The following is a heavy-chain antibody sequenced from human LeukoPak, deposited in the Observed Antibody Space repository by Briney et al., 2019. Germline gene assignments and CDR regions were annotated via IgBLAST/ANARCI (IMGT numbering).Heavy chain of an antibody. D-gene: IGHD6-6*01. J-gene: IGHJ6*02. CDR3: AKENIAARPDYYYYYGMDV. CDR1: GFTFSSYG. V-gene: IGHV3-30*18. CDR2: ISYDGSNK. Sequence: GRSLRLSCAASGFTFSSYGMHWVRQAPGKGLERVAVISYDGSNKYYADSVKGRFTIPRDNSKNTLYLQMNSLRAEDTAVYYCAKENIAARPDYYYYYGMDVWGQGTTVTVSS.